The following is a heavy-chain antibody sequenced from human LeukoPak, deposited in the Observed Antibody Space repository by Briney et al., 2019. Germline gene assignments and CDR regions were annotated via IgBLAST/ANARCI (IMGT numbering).Heavy chain of an antibody. CDR1: GGTFSSYA. CDR2: IIPILGIA. J-gene: IGHJ4*02. CDR3: ARVYCSSTSCHYYFDY. V-gene: IGHV1-69*04. Sequence: ASVKVSCKASGGTFSSYAISWVRQAPGQGLEWMGRIIPILGIANYAQKFQGRVTITRDTSASTAYMELSSLRSEDTAVYYCARVYCSSTSCHYYFDYWGQGTLVTVSS. D-gene: IGHD2-2*01.